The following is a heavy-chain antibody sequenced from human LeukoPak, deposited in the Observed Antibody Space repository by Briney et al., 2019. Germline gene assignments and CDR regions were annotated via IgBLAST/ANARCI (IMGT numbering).Heavy chain of an antibody. V-gene: IGHV1-46*01. J-gene: IGHJ1*01. D-gene: IGHD1-26*01. CDR1: GYTFTSYY. CDR2: INPSGGST. Sequence: GASVMVSCKASGYTFTSYYMHWVRQAPGQGLEWMGIINPSGGSTSYAQKFQGRVTMTRDTSTSTVYMELSSLRSEDTAVYYCIVGATWYFQHWGQGTLVTVSS. CDR3: IVGATWYFQH.